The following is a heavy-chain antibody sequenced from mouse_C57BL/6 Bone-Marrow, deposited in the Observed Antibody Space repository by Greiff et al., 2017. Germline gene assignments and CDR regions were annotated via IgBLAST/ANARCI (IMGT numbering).Heavy chain of an antibody. J-gene: IGHJ1*03. CDR2: IRSKSNNYAT. CDR3: VRHGVTTVVAHWYFDV. V-gene: IGHV10-1*01. CDR1: GFSFNTYA. Sequence: EVQRVESGGGLVQPKGSLKLSCAASGFSFNTYAMNWVRQAPGKGLEWVARIRSKSNNYATYYADSVKDRFTISRDDSESMLYLQMNNLKTEDTAMYYCVRHGVTTVVAHWYFDVWGTGTTVTVSS. D-gene: IGHD1-1*01.